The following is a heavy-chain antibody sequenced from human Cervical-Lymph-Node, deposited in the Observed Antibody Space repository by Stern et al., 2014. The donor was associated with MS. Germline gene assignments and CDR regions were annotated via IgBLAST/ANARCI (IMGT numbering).Heavy chain of an antibody. D-gene: IGHD2-21*02. CDR3: ARGVTYCGGDCYGWYFDL. CDR2: ICSNGGST. J-gene: IGHJ2*01. CDR1: GFTFSSYA. V-gene: IGHV3-64*01. Sequence: EMQLVESGGGLVQPGGSLRLSCAASGFTFSSYAMHWVRQAPGKGLEYVSVICSNGGSTYYANSVKGRFTISRDNSKNTLYLHMGSLRVEDMAVYYCARGVTYCGGDCYGWYFDLWGRGTLVTVSS.